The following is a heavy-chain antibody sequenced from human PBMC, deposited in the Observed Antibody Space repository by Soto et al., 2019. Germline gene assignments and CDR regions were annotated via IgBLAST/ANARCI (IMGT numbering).Heavy chain of an antibody. CDR2: ISCTSDTI. CDR3: PAGKAPGDGY. J-gene: IGHJ4*02. D-gene: IGHD3-10*01. CDR1: GITFSTYK. V-gene: IGHV3-48*01. Sequence: EVQLVESGGGLVQPGGSLRLSCVASGITFSTYKMNWVRQAPGKWLEWVSYISCTSDTIYYADSVKGRFTSSRDNAKNSLYLQMNSLRVEDTGVYYCPAGKAPGDGYWGQGTLVTVSS.